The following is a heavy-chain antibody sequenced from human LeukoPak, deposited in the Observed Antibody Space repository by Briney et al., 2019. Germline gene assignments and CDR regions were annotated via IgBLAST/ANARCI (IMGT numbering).Heavy chain of an antibody. J-gene: IGHJ2*01. CDR3: ARVAKDSSGYHHFGLFWYFDL. V-gene: IGHV3-7*01. Sequence: GGSLRLSCAASGFTFSSYWMSWVRQAPGKGLEWVANIKQDGSEKYYVDSVKGRFTISRDNAKNSLYLQMNSLRAEDTAVYYCARVAKDSSGYHHFGLFWYFDLWGRGTLVTVSS. CDR1: GFTFSSYW. CDR2: IKQDGSEK. D-gene: IGHD3-22*01.